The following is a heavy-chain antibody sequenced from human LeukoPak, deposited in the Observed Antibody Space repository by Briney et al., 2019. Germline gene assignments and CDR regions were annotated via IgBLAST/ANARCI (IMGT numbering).Heavy chain of an antibody. J-gene: IGHJ5*02. V-gene: IGHV4-61*05. CDR1: GGSISSSSYY. D-gene: IGHD3-16*01. CDR3: ARSRGGYGDYGSWFDP. Sequence: SETLSLTCTVSGGSISSSSYYWGWIRQPPGKALEWIGYIHYSGSTKYNPSLKSRVTISVDTSENQFSLTLNSVTAADTAVYYCARSRGGYGDYGSWFDPWGQGILVTVSS. CDR2: IHYSGST.